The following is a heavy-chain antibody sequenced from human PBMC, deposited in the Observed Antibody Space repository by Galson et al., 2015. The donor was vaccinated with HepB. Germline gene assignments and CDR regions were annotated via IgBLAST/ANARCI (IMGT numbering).Heavy chain of an antibody. D-gene: IGHD3-9*01. CDR3: ARVSSKLRYFDWLFSNFDY. CDR2: IKQDGSEK. Sequence: SLRLSCAASGFTFSSYNMNWVRQAPGKGLEWVANIKQDGSEKYYVDSVKGRFTISRDNAKNSLYLQMNSLRAEDTAVYYCARVSSKLRYFDWLFSNFDYWGQGTLVTVSS. J-gene: IGHJ4*02. CDR1: GFTFSSYN. V-gene: IGHV3-7*01.